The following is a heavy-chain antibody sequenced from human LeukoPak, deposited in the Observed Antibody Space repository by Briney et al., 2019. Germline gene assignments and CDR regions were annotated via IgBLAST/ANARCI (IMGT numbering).Heavy chain of an antibody. CDR2: IIPIFGTA. CDR3: ARPATRYCSSTSCLVFDY. Sequence: SVKVSCKASGYTFTSYAMNWVRQAPGQGLEWMGGIIPIFGTANYAQKFQGRVTITADESTSTAYMELSSLRSEDTAVYYCARPATRYCSSTSCLVFDYWGQGTLVTVSS. J-gene: IGHJ4*02. D-gene: IGHD2-2*01. CDR1: GYTFTSYA. V-gene: IGHV1-69*13.